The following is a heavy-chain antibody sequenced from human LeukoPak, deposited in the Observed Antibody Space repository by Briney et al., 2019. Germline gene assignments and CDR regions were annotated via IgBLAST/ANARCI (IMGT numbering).Heavy chain of an antibody. Sequence: HSGGSLRLSCAASGFTFNGYWMSWVRQAPGKGLGWVANIKQDGSDKYYVDSVKGRFTSSRDNAKNSLYLQMNSLRAEDTAVYYCARAHSSGYFWAYYFDYWGQGTLVTDSS. D-gene: IGHD3-22*01. CDR3: ARAHSSGYFWAYYFDY. J-gene: IGHJ4*02. CDR2: IKQDGSDK. V-gene: IGHV3-7*03. CDR1: GFTFNGYW.